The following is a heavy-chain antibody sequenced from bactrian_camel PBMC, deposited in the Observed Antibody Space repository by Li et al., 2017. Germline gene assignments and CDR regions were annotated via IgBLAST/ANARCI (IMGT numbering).Heavy chain of an antibody. Sequence: HVQLVESGGGSVQAGGSLRLSCAASGYSTSSYRMGWFRQAPGNQRQGVAAFDRDERTKYRESAKGRFTISRDNAKSTLYLQMSSLKPEDTAMYYCATVSGGGAICRWGAFNYWGQGTQVTVS. D-gene: IGHD1*01. J-gene: IGHJ4*01. CDR3: ATVSGGGAICRWGAFNY. V-gene: IGHV3S63*01. CDR2: FDRDERT. CDR1: GYSTSSYR.